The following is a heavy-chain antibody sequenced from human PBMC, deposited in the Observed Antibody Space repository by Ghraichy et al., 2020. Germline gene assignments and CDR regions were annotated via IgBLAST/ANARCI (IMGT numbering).Heavy chain of an antibody. V-gene: IGHV4-34*01. Sequence: SETLSLTCAAYGGSFSGYYWSWIRQPPGKGLEWIGQIHYSGSTKYNPSLKSRVTISVDTSKNQFSLKLTSVTAADTAAYYCASHCSGGNCRHNWFDPWGQGTLVTVSS. CDR1: GGSFSGYY. D-gene: IGHD2-15*01. J-gene: IGHJ5*02. CDR3: ASHCSGGNCRHNWFDP. CDR2: IHYSGST.